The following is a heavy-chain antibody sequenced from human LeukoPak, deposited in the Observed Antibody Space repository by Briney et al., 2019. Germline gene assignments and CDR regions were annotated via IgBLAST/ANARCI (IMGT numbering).Heavy chain of an antibody. CDR3: ARVRYYDSSGYYYDFLFDY. V-gene: IGHV4-59*08. J-gene: IGHJ4*02. CDR1: GGSISSYY. D-gene: IGHD3-22*01. CDR2: IYYSGST. Sequence: SETLSLTCTVSGGSISSYYWSWIRQPPGKGLEWIGYIYYSGSTYYNPSLKSRVTISVDTSKNQFSLKLSSVTAADTAVYYCARVRYYDSSGYYYDFLFDYWGQGTLVTVSS.